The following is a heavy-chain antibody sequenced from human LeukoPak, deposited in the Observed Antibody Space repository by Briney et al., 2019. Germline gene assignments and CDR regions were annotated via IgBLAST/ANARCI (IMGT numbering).Heavy chain of an antibody. V-gene: IGHV3-23*01. D-gene: IGHD3/OR15-3a*01. CDR3: ANDLPGRTWFDT. J-gene: IGHJ5*02. CDR2: IRGSGGTT. CDR1: GFTFSSYA. Sequence: GGSLRLSCAASGFTFSSYAMSWVRQAPGKGLEWVSSIRGSGGTTYYADSVQGRSTISRDNSKNTLYLQMNSLRAEDTAIYYCANDLPGRTWFDTWGQGTLVTVSS.